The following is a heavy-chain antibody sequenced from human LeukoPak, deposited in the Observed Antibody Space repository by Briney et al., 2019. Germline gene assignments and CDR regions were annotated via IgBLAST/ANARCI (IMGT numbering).Heavy chain of an antibody. V-gene: IGHV3-30*14. CDR1: GLTFSTYP. Sequence: PGGSLRLSCEASGLTFSTYPMHWVRQAPDKGLEWVAMISHHGSNEYYADSVKGRFTISRDNSKNTVYLQMNNPRVEDTAIYYCARVHDTTGYYHYFDSWGQGTLVTVSS. CDR3: ARVHDTTGYYHYFDS. J-gene: IGHJ4*02. D-gene: IGHD3-9*01. CDR2: ISHHGSNE.